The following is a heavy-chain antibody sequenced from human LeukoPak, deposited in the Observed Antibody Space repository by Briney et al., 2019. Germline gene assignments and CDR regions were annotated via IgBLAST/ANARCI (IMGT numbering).Heavy chain of an antibody. V-gene: IGHV5-51*01. CDR2: IWPDDSDK. J-gene: IGHJ4*02. Sequence: GESLKISCKGSGYSFTSYWIGWVRQVPGKGLEWMGIIWPDDSDKRYSPSFQGQVTISADKSISTAYLQWSSLRASDTAMYYCARQGKDGYRVVDYWGQGTLVTVSS. CDR3: ARQGKDGYRVVDY. D-gene: IGHD5-24*01. CDR1: GYSFTSYW.